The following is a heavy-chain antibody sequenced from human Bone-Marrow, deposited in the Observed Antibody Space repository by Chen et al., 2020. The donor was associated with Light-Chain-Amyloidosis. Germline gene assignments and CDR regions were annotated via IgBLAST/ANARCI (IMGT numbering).Heavy chain of an antibody. CDR3: TTSPNDYGDYYFDY. Sequence: EMQLVESGGGLVKPGGSLRLSCAASGFPFSNAWMRWVRQAPGEGLEWVGRIKSKTGGGTTDYAATVKGRFTISRDDSKNTLSLQMNSLKTEETAVYYCTTSPNDYGDYYFDYWGQGTLVTVSS. CDR2: IKSKTGGGTT. V-gene: IGHV3-15*01. CDR1: GFPFSNAW. D-gene: IGHD4-17*01. J-gene: IGHJ4*02.